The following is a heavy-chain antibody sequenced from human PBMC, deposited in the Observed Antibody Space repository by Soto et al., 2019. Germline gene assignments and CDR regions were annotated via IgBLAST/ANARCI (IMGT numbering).Heavy chain of an antibody. CDR1: GFTFSSYA. CDR2: ISGSGGST. CDR3: AQGGRLGCGGNWPIDY. V-gene: IGHV3-23*01. D-gene: IGHD2-15*01. Sequence: EVQLLESGGGLVQPGGSLRLSCAASGFTFSSYAMSWVRQAPGKGLEWVSAISGSGGSTHYADSVKGRFTISLDNSKNLLDLQINNVSADDTDVYYCAQGGRLGCGGNWPIDYWGQGTLVTVSS. J-gene: IGHJ4*02.